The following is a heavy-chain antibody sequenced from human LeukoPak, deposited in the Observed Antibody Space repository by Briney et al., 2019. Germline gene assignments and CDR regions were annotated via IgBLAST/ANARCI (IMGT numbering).Heavy chain of an antibody. Sequence: PSETLSLTCTVSGGSISSSSYYWGWIRQPPGKGLEWIGSIYYSGSTYYNPSLKSRVTISVDTSKNQFSLKLSSVTAADTAVYYCARSGTLRNSGWTFDYWGQGTLVTVSS. V-gene: IGHV4-39*07. J-gene: IGHJ4*02. CDR1: GGSISSSSYY. CDR2: IYYSGST. D-gene: IGHD6-19*01. CDR3: ARSGTLRNSGWTFDY.